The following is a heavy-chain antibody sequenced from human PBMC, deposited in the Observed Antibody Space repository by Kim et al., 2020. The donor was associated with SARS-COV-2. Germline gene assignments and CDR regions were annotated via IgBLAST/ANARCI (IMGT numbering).Heavy chain of an antibody. J-gene: IGHJ4*02. CDR1: GYTFTSYY. CDR3: ARGGNPSGSYYVDYFDY. CDR2: INPSGGST. Sequence: ASVKVSCKASGYTFTSYYMHWVRQAPGQGLEWMGIINPSGGSTSYAQKFQGRVTMTRDTSTSTVYMELSSLRSEDTAVYYCARGGNPSGSYYVDYFDYWGQGTLVTVSS. D-gene: IGHD1-26*01. V-gene: IGHV1-46*01.